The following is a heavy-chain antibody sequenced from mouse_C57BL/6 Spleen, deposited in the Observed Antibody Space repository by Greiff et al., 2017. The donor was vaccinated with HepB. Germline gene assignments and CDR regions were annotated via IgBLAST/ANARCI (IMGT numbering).Heavy chain of an antibody. CDR3: AREGGLRRSWFAY. V-gene: IGHV1-42*01. CDR2: INPSTGGT. Sequence: EVQLQQSGPELVKPGASVKISCKASGYSFTGYYMNWVKQSPEKSLEWIGEINPSTGGTTYNQKFKAKATLTVDKSSSTAYMQLKSLTSEDSAVYYCAREGGLRRSWFAYWGQGTLVTVSA. D-gene: IGHD2-4*01. J-gene: IGHJ3*01. CDR1: GYSFTGYY.